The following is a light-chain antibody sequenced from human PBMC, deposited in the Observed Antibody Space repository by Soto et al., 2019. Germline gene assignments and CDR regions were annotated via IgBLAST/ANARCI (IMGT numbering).Light chain of an antibody. Sequence: DLQMTQSPSSLSASVGDRVTITCRASQGIGLYLAWYQHKPGKAPRLLIYAASTLQSGVPSRFSGSGSGTDFTLTINSLQLEDVAIYYCQRYNSAPRTFGQGTRVDIK. J-gene: IGKJ1*01. V-gene: IGKV1-27*01. CDR3: QRYNSAPRT. CDR1: QGIGLY. CDR2: AAS.